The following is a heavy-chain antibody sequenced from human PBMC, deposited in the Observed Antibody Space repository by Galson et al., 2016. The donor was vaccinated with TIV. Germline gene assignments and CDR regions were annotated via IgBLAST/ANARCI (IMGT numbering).Heavy chain of an antibody. CDR2: VYAGDSDT. Sequence: QSGAEVKKPGESLKISCQGSGYSLSSYWIAWVRQMPGEGLEWMGVVYAGDSDTRYSPSFQGQVTISADKSISTAYLQWSSLRASDTAMYYCARAGGAADYWGQGTLVTVSS. D-gene: IGHD3-10*01. CDR1: GYSLSSYW. J-gene: IGHJ4*02. CDR3: ARAGGAADY. V-gene: IGHV5-51*01.